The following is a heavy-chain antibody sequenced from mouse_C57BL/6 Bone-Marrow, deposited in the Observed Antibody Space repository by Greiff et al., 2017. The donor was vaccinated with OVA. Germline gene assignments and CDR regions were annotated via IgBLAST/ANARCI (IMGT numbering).Heavy chain of an antibody. D-gene: IGHD2-1*01. J-gene: IGHJ3*01. CDR3: ARSGNYPAWFAY. CDR1: GYTFTSYW. V-gene: IGHV1-55*01. CDR2: IYPGSGST. Sequence: QVQLQQSGAELVKPGASVKMSCKASGYTFTSYWITWVKQRPGQGLEWIGDIYPGSGSTNYNEKFKSKATLTVDTSSSTAYMQLSSLTSEDSAVYYCARSGNYPAWFAYWGQGTLVTVSA.